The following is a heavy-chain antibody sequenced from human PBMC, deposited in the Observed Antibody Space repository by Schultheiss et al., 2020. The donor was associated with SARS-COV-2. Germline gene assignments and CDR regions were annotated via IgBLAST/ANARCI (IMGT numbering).Heavy chain of an antibody. V-gene: IGHV3-30*18. CDR2: ISYDGSDR. J-gene: IGHJ4*02. CDR1: GFTFSSYD. Sequence: GESLKISCAASGFTFSSYDMHWVRQAPGKGLEWVAVISYDGSDRYYADSVKGRFTISRDNSKNTLYLQMNSLRAEDTAVYYCVKDKVGATGYWGQGALVTVSS. CDR3: VKDKVGATGY. D-gene: IGHD1-26*01.